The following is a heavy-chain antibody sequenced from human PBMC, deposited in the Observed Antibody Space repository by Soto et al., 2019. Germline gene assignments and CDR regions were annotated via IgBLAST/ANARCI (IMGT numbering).Heavy chain of an antibody. Sequence: SETLSLTCTVSGGSISSGVYYLSWIRQHPGKGLEWIGYIYYSGSTYYNPSLKSRVTISVDTSKNQFSLKLSSVTAADTAVYYCARMRGSSWYAPSFDYWGQGTLVTVSS. CDR1: GGSISSGVYY. CDR2: IYYSGST. J-gene: IGHJ4*02. D-gene: IGHD6-13*01. CDR3: ARMRGSSWYAPSFDY. V-gene: IGHV4-31*03.